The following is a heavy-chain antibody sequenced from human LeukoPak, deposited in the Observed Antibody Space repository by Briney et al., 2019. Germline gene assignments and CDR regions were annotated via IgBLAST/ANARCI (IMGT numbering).Heavy chain of an antibody. CDR3: ARLRGVTVDV. V-gene: IGHV4-59*01. CDR2: IYYSGST. D-gene: IGHD3-10*01. CDR1: GGSISSYY. J-gene: IGHJ6*04. Sequence: SETLSLTCTVSGGSISSYYWSWIRQPPGKGLEWIGYIYYSGSTNYNPSLKSRVTISVDTSKNQFSLKLSSVTAADTAVYYCARLRGVTVDVWGKGTTVTVSS.